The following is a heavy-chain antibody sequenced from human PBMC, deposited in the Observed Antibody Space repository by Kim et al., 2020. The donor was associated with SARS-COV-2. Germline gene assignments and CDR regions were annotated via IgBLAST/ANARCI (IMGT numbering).Heavy chain of an antibody. CDR1: GFTFSSYE. D-gene: IGHD6-13*01. V-gene: IGHV3-48*03. CDR2: ISSSGSTI. Sequence: GGSLRLSCAASGFTFSSYEMNWVRQAPGKGLEWVSYISSSGSTIYYADSVKGRFTISRDNAKNSLYLQMNSLRAEDTAVYYCARAAFIAAAWYYYYYGMDVWGQGTTVTVSS. CDR3: ARAAFIAAAWYYYYYGMDV. J-gene: IGHJ6*02.